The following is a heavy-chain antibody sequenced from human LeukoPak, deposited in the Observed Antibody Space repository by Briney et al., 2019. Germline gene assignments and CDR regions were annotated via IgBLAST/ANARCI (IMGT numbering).Heavy chain of an antibody. CDR3: ARHYDSSGYYFDY. V-gene: IGHV4-59*08. D-gene: IGHD3-22*01. CDR1: GGSISSSY. Sequence: SETLSLTCTVSGGSISSSYWSWIWQPPGKGLEWIGYVYYSGSTNYNPSLKSRVTISVDTSKNQFSLRLSSVTAADTAVYYCARHYDSSGYYFDYWGQGTLVTVSS. CDR2: VYYSGST. J-gene: IGHJ4*02.